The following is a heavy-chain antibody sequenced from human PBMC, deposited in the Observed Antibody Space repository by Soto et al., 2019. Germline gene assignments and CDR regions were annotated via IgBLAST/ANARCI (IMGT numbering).Heavy chain of an antibody. Sequence: EVQLVESGGGLVQPGGSLRLSCAASGFTFSSYWMHWVRQAPGKGLVWVSRINSDGSSTSYADSVKGRFTISRDNAKNTLDPQMTSLGAEDTAVYYCARDHVVSRNWFDPWGQGTLVTVSS. J-gene: IGHJ5*02. CDR3: ARDHVVSRNWFDP. V-gene: IGHV3-74*01. CDR2: INSDGSST. D-gene: IGHD2-21*01. CDR1: GFTFSSYW.